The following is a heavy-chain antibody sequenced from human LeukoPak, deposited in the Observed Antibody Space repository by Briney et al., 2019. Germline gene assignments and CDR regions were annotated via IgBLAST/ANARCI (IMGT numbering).Heavy chain of an antibody. CDR3: ARAPDWYFDL. CDR2: IYTSGST. Sequence: SETLSLTCTVSGGSISSGSYYWSWIRQPAGKGLERIGRIYTSGSTNYNPSLKSRVTISVDTSKNQFSLKLSSVTAADTAVYYCARAPDWYFDLWGRGTLVTVSS. J-gene: IGHJ2*01. CDR1: GGSISSGSYY. D-gene: IGHD2-2*01. V-gene: IGHV4-61*02.